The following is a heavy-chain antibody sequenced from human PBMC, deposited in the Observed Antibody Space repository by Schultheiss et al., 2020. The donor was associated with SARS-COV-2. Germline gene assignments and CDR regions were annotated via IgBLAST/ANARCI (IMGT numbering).Heavy chain of an antibody. CDR1: GFTFSNAW. Sequence: GGSLRLSCAASGFTFSNAWMSWVRQAPGKGLEWVGRIKSKTDGGTTDYAAPVKGRFTISRDDSTNTLYLQMNSLKTEDTAVYYCTRPLTTKYYYYGMDVWGQGTTVTVAS. CDR3: TRPLTTKYYYYGMDV. CDR2: IKSKTDGGTT. J-gene: IGHJ6*02. V-gene: IGHV3-15*01. D-gene: IGHD4-17*01.